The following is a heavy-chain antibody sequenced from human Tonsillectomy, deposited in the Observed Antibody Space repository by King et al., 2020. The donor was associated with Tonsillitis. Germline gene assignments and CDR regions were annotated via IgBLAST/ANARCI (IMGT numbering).Heavy chain of an antibody. CDR3: ANSRGFYGVYISL. J-gene: IGHJ4*02. Sequence: VQLVESGGGVVQPGRSLRLSCVASGFTFNTHGMHWVRQAPGKGLEWVAVISFDGSIKYSADSVKGRFTISRDNSKNTLYLQMNSLRADDTAVYYCANSRGFYGVYISLWGQGTLVTVSS. D-gene: IGHD4-17*01. CDR2: ISFDGSIK. CDR1: GFTFNTHG. V-gene: IGHV3-33*05.